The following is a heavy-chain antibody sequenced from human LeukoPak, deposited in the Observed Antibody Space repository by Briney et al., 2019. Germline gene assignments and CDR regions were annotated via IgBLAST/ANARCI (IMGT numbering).Heavy chain of an antibody. Sequence: GGSLRLSCAASGFNVSSKYMNWVRQAPGKGLEWVAVIYSGGSTHYADSVKGRLTISRDNAKNSLYLQMNSLRAEDTAVYYCARDYGGSSPFDYWGQGTLVTVSS. D-gene: IGHD4-23*01. CDR3: ARDYGGSSPFDY. CDR2: IYSGGST. CDR1: GFNVSSKY. V-gene: IGHV3-53*01. J-gene: IGHJ4*02.